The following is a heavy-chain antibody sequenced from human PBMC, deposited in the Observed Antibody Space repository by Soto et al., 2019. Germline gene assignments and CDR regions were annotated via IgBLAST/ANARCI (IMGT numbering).Heavy chain of an antibody. V-gene: IGHV4-59*01. CDR1: GGSINTYY. CDR2: IHSSGIT. Sequence: SETLSLTCTVSGGSINTYYWSWIRKPPGKGLEWIGYIHSSGITNYNPSLKSRVTISVDTSKNQFSLKLSSVTAADTAVYYCASLSEGGSQLGRDYWGQGSLVTVSS. D-gene: IGHD6-6*01. CDR3: ASLSEGGSQLGRDY. J-gene: IGHJ4*02.